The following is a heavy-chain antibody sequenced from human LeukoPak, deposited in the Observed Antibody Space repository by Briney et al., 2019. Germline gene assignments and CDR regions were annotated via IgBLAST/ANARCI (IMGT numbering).Heavy chain of an antibody. CDR3: ARVDGGGLGAFDI. CDR1: GYTFTGYY. D-gene: IGHD2-15*01. Sequence: GASVKVSCKASGYTFTGYYMHWVRQAPGQGLEWMGWINPNSGGTNYAQKFQGRVTMTRDTSISTAYMELSRLRSDDTAVYYCARVDGGGLGAFDIWGQGTMVTVSS. V-gene: IGHV1-2*02. J-gene: IGHJ3*02. CDR2: INPNSGGT.